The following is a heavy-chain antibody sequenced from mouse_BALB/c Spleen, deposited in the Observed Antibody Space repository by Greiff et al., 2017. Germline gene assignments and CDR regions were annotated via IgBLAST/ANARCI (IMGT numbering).Heavy chain of an antibody. V-gene: IGHV3-2*02. J-gene: IGHJ4*01. Sequence: EVKLQESGPGLVKPSQSLSLTCTVTGYSITSDYAWNWIRQFPGNKLEWMGYISYSGSTSYNPSLKSRISITRDTSKNQFFLQLNSVTTEDTATYYCARYYYGSDYYAMDYWGQGTSVTVSS. CDR1: GYSITSDYA. CDR3: ARYYYGSDYYAMDY. CDR2: ISYSGST. D-gene: IGHD1-1*01.